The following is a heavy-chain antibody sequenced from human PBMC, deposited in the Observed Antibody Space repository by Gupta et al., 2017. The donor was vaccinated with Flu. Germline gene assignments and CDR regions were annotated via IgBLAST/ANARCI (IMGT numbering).Heavy chain of an antibody. CDR3: AREGRGYYYDSSGTSDY. D-gene: IGHD3-22*01. CDR1: W. J-gene: IGHJ4*02. CDR2: IKQDGSEK. V-gene: IGHV3-7*01. Sequence: WMSWVRQAPGKGLEWLANIKQDGSEKYYVDSVKGRFTISRDNAKNSLYLQMNSLRAEDTAVYYCAREGRGYYYDSSGTSDYWGQGTLVTVSS.